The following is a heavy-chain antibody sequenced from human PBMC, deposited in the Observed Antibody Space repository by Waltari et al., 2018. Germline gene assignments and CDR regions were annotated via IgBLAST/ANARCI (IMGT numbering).Heavy chain of an antibody. D-gene: IGHD2-15*01. V-gene: IGHV3-21*01. CDR2: ISSSSSYI. Sequence: EVQLVESGGGLVKPGGSLRLSCAASGFTFSSYSMNWVSQAPGKGLEWVASISSSSSYIYYADSVKDRFTISRDNAKNSLYLQMNSLRAEDTAVYYCARAEGVVVAATFHYGDADGDYYYYGMDVWGQGTTVTVSS. J-gene: IGHJ6*02. CDR3: ARAEGVVVAATFHYGDADGDYYYYGMDV. CDR1: GFTFSSYS.